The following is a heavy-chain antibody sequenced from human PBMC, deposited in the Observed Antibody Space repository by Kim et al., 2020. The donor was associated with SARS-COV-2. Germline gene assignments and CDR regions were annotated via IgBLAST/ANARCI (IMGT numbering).Heavy chain of an antibody. V-gene: IGHV4-39*01. J-gene: IGHJ4*02. CDR1: GGSISSSSYY. D-gene: IGHD6-13*01. Sequence: SETLSLTCTVSGGSISSSSYYWGWIRQPPGKGLEWIGSIYYSGSTYYNPSLKSRVTISVDTSKNQFSLQLSSVTAADTAVYYCARIFSKQQLVPLIDYWGQGTLVTVSS. CDR2: IYYSGST. CDR3: ARIFSKQQLVPLIDY.